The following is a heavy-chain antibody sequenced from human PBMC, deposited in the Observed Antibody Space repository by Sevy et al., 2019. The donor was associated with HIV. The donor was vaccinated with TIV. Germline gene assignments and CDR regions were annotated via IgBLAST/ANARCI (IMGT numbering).Heavy chain of an antibody. Sequence: SETLSLTCNVSGDSISSYVWSWFRQPPGKGLEWIGYIYYSGSSEYNPSLRSRVTISIDTSKKYLSMKLTSVTAADTAVYYCARDSAVIPRALGYWGQGTLVTVSS. CDR3: ARDSAVIPRALGY. V-gene: IGHV4-59*01. CDR2: IYYSGSS. D-gene: IGHD2-21*01. J-gene: IGHJ4*02. CDR1: GDSISSYV.